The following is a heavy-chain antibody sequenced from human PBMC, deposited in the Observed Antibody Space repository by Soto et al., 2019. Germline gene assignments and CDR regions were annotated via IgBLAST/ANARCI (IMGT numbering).Heavy chain of an antibody. D-gene: IGHD2-2*01. CDR2: IYPGDSET. V-gene: IGHV5-51*01. J-gene: IGHJ6*02. CDR1: GYSFIDYW. Sequence: GESLKISCKGSGYSFIDYWIGWVRQMPGKGPEWMGIIYPGDSETRYSPSFQGQVTISADKSNTTAYLQWSGLKASDTAMYYCASSPRGYCSSTSCRKLGNYYGMDVWGQGTTVTVSS. CDR3: ASSPRGYCSSTSCRKLGNYYGMDV.